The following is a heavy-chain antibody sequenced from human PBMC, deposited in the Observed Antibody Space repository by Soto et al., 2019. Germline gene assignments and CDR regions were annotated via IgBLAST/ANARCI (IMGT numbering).Heavy chain of an antibody. CDR3: ERGGGVSSSWFYFDY. CDR2: INHSGST. J-gene: IGHJ4*02. V-gene: IGHV4-34*01. CDR1: GGSFSGYY. D-gene: IGHD6-13*01. Sequence: PSETLSLTCAVYGGSFSGYYWSWIRQPPGKGLEWIGEINHSGSTNYNPSLKSRVTISVDTSKNQFSLKLSSVTAADTAVYYCERGGGVSSSWFYFDYWGQGTLVTVSS.